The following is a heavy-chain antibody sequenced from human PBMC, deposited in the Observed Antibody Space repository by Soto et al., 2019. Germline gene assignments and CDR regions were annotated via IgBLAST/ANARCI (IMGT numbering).Heavy chain of an antibody. Sequence: ASVKVSCKASGYTFTSYGISWVRQAPGQGLEWMGWLIPYNGDTIYAQKFQGRVILTTDTATSTAYMELGSLRSDDTAVYYCVRDASSGYRGWWDPWGQGTLVTVSS. V-gene: IGHV1-18*01. CDR1: GYTFTSYG. J-gene: IGHJ5*02. CDR3: VRDASSGYRGWWDP. D-gene: IGHD5-18*01. CDR2: LIPYNGDT.